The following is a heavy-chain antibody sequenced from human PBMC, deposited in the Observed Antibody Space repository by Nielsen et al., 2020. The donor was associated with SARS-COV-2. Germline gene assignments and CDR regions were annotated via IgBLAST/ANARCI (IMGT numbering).Heavy chain of an antibody. CDR3: AREGIAVAGTCWY. D-gene: IGHD6-19*01. V-gene: IGHV1-46*01. J-gene: IGHJ4*02. Sequence: GRQAPGQGLEWMGIINPSGGSTSYAQKFQGRVTMTRDTSTSTVYMELSSLRSEDTAVYYCAREGIAVAGTCWYWGQGTLVTVSS. CDR2: INPSGGST.